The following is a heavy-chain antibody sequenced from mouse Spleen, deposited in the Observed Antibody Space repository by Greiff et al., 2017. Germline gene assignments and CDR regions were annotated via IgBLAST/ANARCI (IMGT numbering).Heavy chain of an antibody. D-gene: IGHD1-1*01. Sequence: VQRVESGAELVRPGASVKLSCKASGYTFTDYYINWVKQRPGQGLEWIARIYPGSGNTYYNEKFKGKATLTAEKSSSTAYMQLSSLTSEDSAVYFCARRGYYDGSPWYFDVWGAGTTVTVSS. CDR2: IYPGSGNT. CDR3: ARRGYYDGSPWYFDV. V-gene: IGHV1-76*01. J-gene: IGHJ1*01. CDR1: GYTFTDYY.